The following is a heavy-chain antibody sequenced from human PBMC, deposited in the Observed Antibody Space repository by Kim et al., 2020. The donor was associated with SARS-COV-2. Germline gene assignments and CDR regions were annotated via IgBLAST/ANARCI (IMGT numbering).Heavy chain of an antibody. CDR1: GYTFTGYY. D-gene: IGHD6-13*01. CDR3: ARGNSGSVAARGKFDY. CDR2: INPNSGDT. V-gene: IGHV1-2*06. J-gene: IGHJ4*02. Sequence: ASVKVSCKASGYTFTGYYMHWVRQAPGQGLEWMGRINPNSGDTNYAQKFQGRVTMTRDTSISTAYMELSRLRSDDTAVYYCARGNSGSVAARGKFDYWGQGALVSVSS.